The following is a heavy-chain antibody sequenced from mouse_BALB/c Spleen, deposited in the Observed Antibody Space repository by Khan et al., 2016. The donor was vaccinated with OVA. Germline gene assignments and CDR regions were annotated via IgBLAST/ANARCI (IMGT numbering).Heavy chain of an antibody. Sequence: QVQLQQPGAELVKPGASVKLSCKASGYTFTSYYLYWVKQRPGQGLEWIGGINPSNGGTYFNEKFESKATLTVDKSSSTAFMQVSSLTSEDSAVYYCTRSGWAAFAYWGQGTLVTVSA. D-gene: IGHD1-1*02. CDR3: TRSGWAAFAY. J-gene: IGHJ3*01. CDR1: GYTFTSYY. CDR2: INPSNGGT. V-gene: IGHV1S81*02.